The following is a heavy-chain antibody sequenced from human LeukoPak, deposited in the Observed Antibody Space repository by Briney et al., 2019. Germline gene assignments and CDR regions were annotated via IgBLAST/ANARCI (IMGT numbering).Heavy chain of an antibody. D-gene: IGHD2-15*01. CDR3: AGLLGGRIFDY. J-gene: IGHJ4*02. V-gene: IGHV3-48*03. Sequence: PGGSLRLSCAASGFTFSSYEMNWVRQVPGKGLERVSYISSSGSTIYYADSVKGRFTISRDNAKNSLYLQMNSLRAEDTAVYYCAGLLGGRIFDYWGQGTLVTASS. CDR1: GFTFSSYE. CDR2: ISSSGSTI.